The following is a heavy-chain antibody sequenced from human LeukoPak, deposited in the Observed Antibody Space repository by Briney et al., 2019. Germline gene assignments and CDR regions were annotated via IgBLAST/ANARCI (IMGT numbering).Heavy chain of an antibody. Sequence: SETLSLTCTVSGGSISSSSYYWGWIRQPPGKGLEWIGSIYYSGSTYYNPSLKSRVTISVDTSKNQFSLKLSSVTAADTAVYYGARRYYDFWSGYIDYWGQGTLVTVSS. J-gene: IGHJ4*02. D-gene: IGHD3-3*01. V-gene: IGHV4-39*01. CDR2: IYYSGST. CDR1: GGSISSSSYY. CDR3: ARRYYDFWSGYIDY.